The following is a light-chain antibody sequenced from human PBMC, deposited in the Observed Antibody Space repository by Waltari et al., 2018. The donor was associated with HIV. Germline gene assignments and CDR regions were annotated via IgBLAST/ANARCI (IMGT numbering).Light chain of an antibody. CDR2: DVS. Sequence: QSALTHPPPVSGSPGQSVTISSTGTSSDVGGYNYVSWYQQHPGKAPKLMIYDVSKRPSGVPDRFSGSKSGNTASLTISGLQAEDEADYYCCSYAGSTRVFGTGTKVTVL. CDR3: CSYAGSTRV. CDR1: SSDVGGYNY. V-gene: IGLV2-11*01. J-gene: IGLJ1*01.